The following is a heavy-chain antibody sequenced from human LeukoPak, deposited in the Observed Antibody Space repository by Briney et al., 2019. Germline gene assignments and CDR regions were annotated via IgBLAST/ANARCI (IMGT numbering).Heavy chain of an antibody. Sequence: GGSLRLSCAASGFTFSSYWMSWVRQASGKGLEWVANIKQDGSEKYYVDSVKGRFTISRDNAKNSLYLQMNSLRAEDTAVYYCARSSYSGSYLYYYYYYMDVWGKGTTVTVSS. J-gene: IGHJ6*03. D-gene: IGHD1-26*01. CDR3: ARSSYSGSYLYYYYYYMDV. CDR2: IKQDGSEK. V-gene: IGHV3-7*01. CDR1: GFTFSSYW.